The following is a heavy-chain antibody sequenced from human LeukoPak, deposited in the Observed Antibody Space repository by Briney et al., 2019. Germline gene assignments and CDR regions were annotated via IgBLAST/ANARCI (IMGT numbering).Heavy chain of an antibody. CDR1: GYTFTGYY. D-gene: IGHD1-14*01. Sequence: ASVKVSCKASGYTFTGYYMHWVRQAPGQGLEWMGWIKSNSGGKNYAEKFKGRVTMNRDTSISTAYMELSRLRYEDTAVYYCARYFKGIGINPASFDYWGQGTLVIVSS. CDR3: ARYFKGIGINPASFDY. V-gene: IGHV1-2*02. J-gene: IGHJ4*02. CDR2: IKSNSGGK.